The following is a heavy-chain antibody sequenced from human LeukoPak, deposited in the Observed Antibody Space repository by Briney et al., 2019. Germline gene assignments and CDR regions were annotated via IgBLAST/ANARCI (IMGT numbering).Heavy chain of an antibody. CDR1: GYTFTSYA. CDR3: ARWGADGSGSLYYYYYGMDV. D-gene: IGHD3-10*01. CDR2: INAGNGNT. V-gene: IGHV1-3*01. J-gene: IGHJ6*02. Sequence: ASVKVSCKASGYTFTSYAMHWVRQAPGQRLEWMGWINAGNGNTKYSQKFQGRVTITRDTSASTAYMELSSLRSEDTAVYYCARWGADGSGSLYYYYYGMDVWGQGTTVTVSS.